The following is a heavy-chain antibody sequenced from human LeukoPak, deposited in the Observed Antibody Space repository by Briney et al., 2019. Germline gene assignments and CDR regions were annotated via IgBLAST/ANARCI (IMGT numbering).Heavy chain of an antibody. Sequence: SETLSLTCTVSGGSISYYHWSWIRQPAGKGLEWIGRIYTSGSTNYNPSLKSRVTMSVETSKNQFSLKLSSVTAADTAVYYCARGIVVLVAATRDYYYYMDVWGKGTTVTVS. CDR3: ARGIVVLVAATRDYYYYMDV. CDR1: GGSISYYH. J-gene: IGHJ6*03. D-gene: IGHD2-15*01. V-gene: IGHV4-4*07. CDR2: IYTSGST.